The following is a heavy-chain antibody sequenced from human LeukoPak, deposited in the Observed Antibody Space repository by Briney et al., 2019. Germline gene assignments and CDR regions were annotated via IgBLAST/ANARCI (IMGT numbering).Heavy chain of an antibody. J-gene: IGHJ5*02. D-gene: IGHD3-10*01. Sequence: QAGGSLRLSCAASGFTFSSYGMHWVRQAPGKGLEWVAVISYDGSNKYYADSVKGRFTISRDNSKNTLYLQMNSLRAEDTAVYYCAKGFNMVRVDPWGQGTLVTVSS. V-gene: IGHV3-30*18. CDR1: GFTFSSYG. CDR3: AKGFNMVRVDP. CDR2: ISYDGSNK.